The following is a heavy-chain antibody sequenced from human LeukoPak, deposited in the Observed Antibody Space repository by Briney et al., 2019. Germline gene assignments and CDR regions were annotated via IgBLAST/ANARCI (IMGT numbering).Heavy chain of an antibody. CDR1: GYTFTGYY. CDR2: INPNSGGT. J-gene: IGHJ4*02. D-gene: IGHD2-15*01. V-gene: IGHV1-2*02. Sequence: ASAKVSCKASGYTFTGYYMHWVRQAPGQGLEWMGWINPNSGGTNYAQKFQGRVTMTRDTSISTAYMELSRLRSDDTAVYYCAASVRRAAAYYFDYWGQGTLVTVSS. CDR3: AASVRRAAAYYFDY.